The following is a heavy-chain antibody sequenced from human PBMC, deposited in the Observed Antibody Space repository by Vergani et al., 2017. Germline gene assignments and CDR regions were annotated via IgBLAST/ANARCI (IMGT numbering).Heavy chain of an antibody. V-gene: IGHV3-64*02. Sequence: EVQLVESGEGLVQPGGSLRLSCAASGFTFSSYAMHWVRQAPGKGLEYVSAISSNGGRTYYEDSVKGRFTISRDNSKNTLYLQMGSLRAEDMAVYDCENDPPSIAVAHTYFDDWGQGTLVTVSS. CDR1: GFTFSSYA. D-gene: IGHD6-19*01. J-gene: IGHJ4*02. CDR3: ENDPPSIAVAHTYFDD. CDR2: ISSNGGRT.